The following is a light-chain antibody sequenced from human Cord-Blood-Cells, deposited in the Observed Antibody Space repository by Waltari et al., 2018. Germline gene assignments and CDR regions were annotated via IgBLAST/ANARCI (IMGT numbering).Light chain of an antibody. CDR2: DAS. J-gene: IGKJ4*01. CDR3: QQYDNLPPLT. V-gene: IGKV1-33*01. CDR1: QDISNY. Sequence: DIQMTQPPSSLSASVGDRVTITCQASQDISNYLNWYQQKPGKAPKLLIYDASNLETGVQSRFSGSGSGTDFTFTISSLQPEDIATYYCQQYDNLPPLTFGGGTKVEIK.